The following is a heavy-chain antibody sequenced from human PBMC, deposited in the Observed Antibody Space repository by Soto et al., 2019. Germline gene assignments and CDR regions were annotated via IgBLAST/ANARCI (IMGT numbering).Heavy chain of an antibody. D-gene: IGHD1-26*01. CDR1: GFSLMTNGVG. Sequence: QITLKESGPTLVKLTETLTLTCTVSGFSLMTNGVGVGWFRQPPGKALEWLALIYRDDDKRYRPPLKSRVTSTKATTKNQVVLTMTNMDPVDTATYYCAHTVARGAYWETFNYWGQGTLVTVSS. J-gene: IGHJ4*02. V-gene: IGHV2-5*02. CDR2: IYRDDDK. CDR3: AHTVARGAYWETFNY.